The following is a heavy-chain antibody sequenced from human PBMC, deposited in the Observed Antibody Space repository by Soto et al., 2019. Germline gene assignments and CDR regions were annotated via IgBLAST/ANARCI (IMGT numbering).Heavy chain of an antibody. Sequence: SVKVSCKASGGTFSSYAISWVRQAPGQGLEWMGGIIPNFSTANYAQKFQGRVTITADESTSTAYMELSSLRSEDTAAYYCAREIDSSGYYAVYFDYWGQGTLVTVSS. CDR1: GGTFSSYA. CDR2: IIPNFSTA. D-gene: IGHD3-22*01. CDR3: AREIDSSGYYAVYFDY. V-gene: IGHV1-69*13. J-gene: IGHJ4*02.